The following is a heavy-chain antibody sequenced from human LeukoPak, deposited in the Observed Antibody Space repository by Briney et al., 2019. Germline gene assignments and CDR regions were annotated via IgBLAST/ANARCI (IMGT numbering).Heavy chain of an antibody. CDR2: IYYSGST. CDR3: ARHTLVGARNAFDI. J-gene: IGHJ3*02. V-gene: IGHV4-59*08. Sequence: SETLSLTCTVSGGSISSYYWSWIRQPPGKGLEWIGYIYYSGSTNYNPSLKSRVTISVDTSKNQFSLNLSSVSATDTAVYYCARHTLVGARNAFDIWGQGTMVTISS. CDR1: GGSISSYY. D-gene: IGHD1-26*01.